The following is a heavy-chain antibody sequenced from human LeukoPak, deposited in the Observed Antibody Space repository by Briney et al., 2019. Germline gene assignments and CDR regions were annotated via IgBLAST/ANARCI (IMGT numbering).Heavy chain of an antibody. CDR3: ATRPADSAWHPFFDF. CDR2: IYYSGST. D-gene: IGHD5-18*01. Sequence: SQTLSLTCTVSGGSISSGGYYWSWIRQLPGKGLEWIGYIYYSGSTYYNPSLKSRVTISVDTSKNQFSLKLTSVTAADTAVYYCATRPADSAWHPFFDFWGQGILVTVSS. CDR1: GGSISSGGYY. V-gene: IGHV4-31*03. J-gene: IGHJ4*02.